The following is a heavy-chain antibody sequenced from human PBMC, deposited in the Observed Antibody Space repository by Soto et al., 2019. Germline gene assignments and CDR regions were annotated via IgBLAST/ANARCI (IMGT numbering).Heavy chain of an antibody. CDR1: GFTLSNYA. CDR3: AKDRSPLGNSGGNFHCDY. V-gene: IGHV3-23*01. CDR2: ISGSGNST. J-gene: IGHJ4*02. D-gene: IGHD2-21*02. Sequence: EVQLLESGGGLVQPGGSLRLSCAASGFTLSNYAMTWVRQAPGKGLEWVSAISGSGNSTYYADSVKGRFTISRDNSKNPLYLQMNSLRAEDTAVYYCAKDRSPLGNSGGNFHCDYWGQGTLITVSS.